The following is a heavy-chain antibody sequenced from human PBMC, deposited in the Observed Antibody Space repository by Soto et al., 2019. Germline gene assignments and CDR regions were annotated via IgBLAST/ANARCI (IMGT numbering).Heavy chain of an antibody. J-gene: IGHJ2*01. D-gene: IGHD2-21*02. CDR2: IGTAGDT. V-gene: IGHV3-13*01. CDR1: GFTFSSYD. Sequence: EVQLVESGGGLVQPGGSLRLSCAASGFTFSSYDMHWVRQATGKGLEWVSAIGTAGDTYYPGSVKGRFTISRENAKNSLYLQMNSLRAEDTAVYYCARGPHGCYWGGDCYYGAWDFDLWGRGTLVTVSS. CDR3: ARGPHGCYWGGDCYYGAWDFDL.